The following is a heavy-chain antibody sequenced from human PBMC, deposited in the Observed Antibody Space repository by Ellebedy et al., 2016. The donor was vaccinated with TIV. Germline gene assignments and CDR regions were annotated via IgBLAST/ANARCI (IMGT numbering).Heavy chain of an antibody. CDR3: ARGCGSSVGWFDP. D-gene: IGHD6-6*01. V-gene: IGHV3-30*03. Sequence: GESLKISCEASGFTFSDYGMQWVRQAPGKGLEWVAVISFDGTNTYYADSVKGRFTISRDNSKNTLYVEMNSLRGDDTAVYSCARGCGSSVGWFDPWGQGTLVTISS. CDR2: ISFDGTNT. J-gene: IGHJ5*02. CDR1: GFTFSDYG.